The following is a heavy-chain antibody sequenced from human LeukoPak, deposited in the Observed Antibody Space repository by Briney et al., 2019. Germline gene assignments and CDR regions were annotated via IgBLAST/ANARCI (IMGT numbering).Heavy chain of an antibody. CDR1: GGTFSTYA. D-gene: IGHD1-26*01. V-gene: IGHV1-69*05. CDR3: ARVFARSGEISGSYYYY. CDR2: IIPIFGTA. Sequence: SVKVSCKASGGTFSTYAINWVRQAPGQGLEWTGGIIPIFGTAKYAQKFQGRVTITTDESTSTAYMELSSLRSEDTAVYYCARVFARSGEISGSYYYYWGQGTLVTVSS. J-gene: IGHJ4*02.